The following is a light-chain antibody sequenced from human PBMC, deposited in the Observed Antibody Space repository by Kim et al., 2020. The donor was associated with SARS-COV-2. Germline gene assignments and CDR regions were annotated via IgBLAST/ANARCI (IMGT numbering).Light chain of an antibody. J-gene: IGLJ2*01. V-gene: IGLV3-1*01. Sequence: SYELTQPPSVSVCPGQTASITCSGDKLGDKYACWYQQKPGQSPVLVLYQDTKRPSGIPERFSGSNSGNTATLTISGTQAMDEADYYCQSWDSSTVVVFGGGTQLTVL. CDR1: KLGDKY. CDR3: QSWDSSTVVV. CDR2: QDT.